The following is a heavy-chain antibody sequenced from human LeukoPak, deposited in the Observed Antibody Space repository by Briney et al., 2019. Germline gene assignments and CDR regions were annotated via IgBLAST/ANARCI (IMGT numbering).Heavy chain of an antibody. CDR2: INHSGST. D-gene: IGHD2-2*02. CDR3: ATAYCSSTSCYSYY. V-gene: IGHV4-34*01. CDR1: GGSFSGYY. Sequence: PSETLSLTCAVYGGSFSGYYWSWIRQPPGKGLEWIGEINHSGSTNYNPSLKSRVTISVDTSKNQFSLKLSSVTAADTAVYYCATAYCSSTSCYSYYWGQGTLVTVSS. J-gene: IGHJ4*02.